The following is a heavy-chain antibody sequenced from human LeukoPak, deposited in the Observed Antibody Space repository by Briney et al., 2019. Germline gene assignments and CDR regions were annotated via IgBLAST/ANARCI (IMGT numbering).Heavy chain of an antibody. D-gene: IGHD3-10*01. CDR2: IYYSGST. CDR3: ARVKGFTMVRGIDY. V-gene: IGHV4-30-4*07. J-gene: IGHJ4*02. CDR1: GGSISSGGYS. Sequence: PSETLSLTCAVSGGSISSGGYSWSWIRQPPGKGLEWIGYIYYSGSTYYNPSLKSRVTISVDTSKNQFSLKLSSVTAADTAVYYCARVKGFTMVRGIDYWGQGTLVTVSS.